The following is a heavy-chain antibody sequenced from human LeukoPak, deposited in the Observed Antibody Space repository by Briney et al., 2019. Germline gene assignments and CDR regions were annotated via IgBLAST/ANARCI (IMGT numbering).Heavy chain of an antibody. CDR3: AREDYGDYGAWYFDL. Sequence: SETLSLTCAVYGGSFSGYYWSWIRQPPGKGLEWIGEINHSGSTNYNPSLKSRITISVDTSKNQFSLKLSSVTAADTAVYYCAREDYGDYGAWYFDLWGRGTLVTVSS. CDR2: INHSGST. D-gene: IGHD4-17*01. CDR1: GGSFSGYY. J-gene: IGHJ2*01. V-gene: IGHV4-34*01.